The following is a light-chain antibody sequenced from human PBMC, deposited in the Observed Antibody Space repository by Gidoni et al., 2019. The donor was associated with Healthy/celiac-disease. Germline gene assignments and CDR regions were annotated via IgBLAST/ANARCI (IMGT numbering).Light chain of an antibody. Sequence: DIQMIQSPSTLSASVGDRVTITCRASQSISSWLAWYQQKPGKAPKRLIYKASSLESGVPSRFSGSGSGTEFTLTISSRQPDDFATYYCQQYNSYSCSFGQGTKLEIK. V-gene: IGKV1-5*03. CDR2: KAS. J-gene: IGKJ2*04. CDR1: QSISSW. CDR3: QQYNSYSCS.